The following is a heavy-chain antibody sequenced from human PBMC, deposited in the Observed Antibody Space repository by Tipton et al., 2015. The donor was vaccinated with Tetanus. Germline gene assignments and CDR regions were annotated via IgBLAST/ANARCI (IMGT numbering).Heavy chain of an antibody. V-gene: IGHV5-51*01. Sequence: QLVQSGAEVKKPGESLNISCQASGYTFTDYWIGWVRQRPGKGLEWMGVIYPGDSPVQFSPSFQGRVTFSVDRSINTAYLQWNSLRASVPAMYVCAKGDSFHIWGQGTMVIVSS. D-gene: IGHD2-21*01. J-gene: IGHJ3*02. CDR3: AKGDSFHI. CDR2: IYPGDSPV. CDR1: GYTFTDYW.